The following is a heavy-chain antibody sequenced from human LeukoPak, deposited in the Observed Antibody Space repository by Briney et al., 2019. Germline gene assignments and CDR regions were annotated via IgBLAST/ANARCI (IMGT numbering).Heavy chain of an antibody. V-gene: IGHV1-2*02. CDR2: INPNSGGT. D-gene: IGHD1-26*01. CDR1: GYTFTGYY. CDR3: ARDSFIVGATTATY. Sequence: ASVKVSCKASGYTFTGYYMHWVRQAPGLGLEWMGWINPNSGGTNYAQKFQGRVTMTRDTSISTAYMELSRLRSDDTAVYYCARDSFIVGATTATYWGQGTLVTVSS. J-gene: IGHJ4*02.